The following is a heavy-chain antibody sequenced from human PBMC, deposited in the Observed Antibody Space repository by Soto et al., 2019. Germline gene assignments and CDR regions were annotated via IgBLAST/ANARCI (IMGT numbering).Heavy chain of an antibody. D-gene: IGHD4-17*01. CDR2: ISSSSSYI. Sequence: GGSLRLSCAASGFTFSSYSMNWVRQAPGKGLEWVSSISSSSSYIYYADSVKGRFTISRDNAKNSLYLQMNSLRAEDTAVYYCARDSSTPTTVTTLVYWGQGTLVTVSS. J-gene: IGHJ4*02. CDR1: GFTFSSYS. V-gene: IGHV3-21*01. CDR3: ARDSSTPTTVTTLVY.